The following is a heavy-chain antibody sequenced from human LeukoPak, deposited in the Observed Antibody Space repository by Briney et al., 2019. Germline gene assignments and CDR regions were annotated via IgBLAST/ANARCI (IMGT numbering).Heavy chain of an antibody. Sequence: SETLSLTCAVYGGSFSGYYWSWIRQPPGKGLEWIGEINHSGSTNYNPSLKSRVTISVDTSKNQFSLKLSSVTAADTAVYYCARSYGSMDYWGQGTLVTVSS. D-gene: IGHD5-18*01. J-gene: IGHJ4*02. CDR1: GGSFSGYY. CDR3: ARSYGSMDY. V-gene: IGHV4-34*01. CDR2: INHSGST.